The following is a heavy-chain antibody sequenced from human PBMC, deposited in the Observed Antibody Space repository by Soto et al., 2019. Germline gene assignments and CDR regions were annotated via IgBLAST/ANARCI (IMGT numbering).Heavy chain of an antibody. CDR3: ARRYSKYLPLDS. Sequence: GSLRLSCAASGFDFSRYEMNWVRQAAGKGLEWVSKISASGSTINYGDSVRGRFTISRDNAKNSLYLHMDSLRAEDTAVYYCARRYSKYLPLDSWGQGTLVTVSS. CDR2: ISASGSTI. D-gene: IGHD4-4*01. CDR1: GFDFSRYE. J-gene: IGHJ4*02. V-gene: IGHV3-48*03.